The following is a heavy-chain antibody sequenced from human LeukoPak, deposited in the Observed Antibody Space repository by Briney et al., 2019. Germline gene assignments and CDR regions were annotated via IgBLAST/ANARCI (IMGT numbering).Heavy chain of an antibody. D-gene: IGHD2-8*02. Sequence: GESLRLSCAASGFTFSSYAMSWVRQAPGKGLEWVSAISGSGGSTYYADSVKGRFTISRDNSKNTLYLQMNSLRAEDTAVYYCAKTTGAWGKYFQHWGQGTLVTVSS. CDR1: GFTFSSYA. CDR2: ISGSGGST. J-gene: IGHJ1*01. CDR3: AKTTGAWGKYFQH. V-gene: IGHV3-23*01.